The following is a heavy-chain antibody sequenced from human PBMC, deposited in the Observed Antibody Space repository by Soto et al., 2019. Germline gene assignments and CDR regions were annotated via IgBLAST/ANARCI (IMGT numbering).Heavy chain of an antibody. Sequence: QVQLVESGGGVVQPGRSLRLSCAASGFTFSHFALHWVRQVPGKGLEWVAIIWYDGSEKYYADSVKGRFTISRDNSKNTVNLQMNSLRADDTAVYYCARGESGGDYYLVYWGPGTLVSVSS. V-gene: IGHV3-33*01. CDR3: ARGESGGDYYLVY. CDR1: GFTFSHFA. CDR2: IWYDGSEK. D-gene: IGHD4-17*01. J-gene: IGHJ4*02.